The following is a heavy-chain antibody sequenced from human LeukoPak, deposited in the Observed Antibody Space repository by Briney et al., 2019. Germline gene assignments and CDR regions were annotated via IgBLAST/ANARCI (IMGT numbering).Heavy chain of an antibody. Sequence: PSETLSLTCAVSGYSISSGYYWGWIRQPPGKGLEWIGSIYHSGSTYYNPSLKSRVTISVDTSKNQFSLKLSSVTAADTAVYYCAGNYGSGSLEDAFDIWGQGTMVTVSS. J-gene: IGHJ3*02. D-gene: IGHD3-10*01. CDR1: GYSISSGYY. CDR2: IYHSGST. CDR3: AGNYGSGSLEDAFDI. V-gene: IGHV4-38-2*01.